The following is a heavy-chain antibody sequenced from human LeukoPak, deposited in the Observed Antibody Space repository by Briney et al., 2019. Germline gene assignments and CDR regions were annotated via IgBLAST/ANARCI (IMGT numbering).Heavy chain of an antibody. CDR2: IIPIFGTA. CDR3: ARDRYGSGKIEYYYGMDV. V-gene: IGHV1-69*01. Sequence: ASVKVSCKASGGTFSSYAISWVRQAPGQGLEWMGGIIPIFGTANYAQKFQGRVTITADQSTSTAYMELSSLRSEDTAVYYCARDRYGSGKIEYYYGMDVWGQGTTVTVSS. J-gene: IGHJ6*02. CDR1: GGTFSSYA. D-gene: IGHD3-10*01.